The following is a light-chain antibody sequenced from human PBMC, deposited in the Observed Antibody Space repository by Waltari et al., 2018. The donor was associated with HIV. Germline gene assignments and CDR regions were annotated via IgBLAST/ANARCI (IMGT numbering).Light chain of an antibody. CDR2: DAV. CDR1: QDIYNS. V-gene: IGKV1-33*01. CDR3: QQYDNLPTLT. Sequence: DIQMTQSPASLSAPVGERVTITSQASQDIYNSLTWYQHKPGKAPQLLIYDAVILKRGVSSRCSGSGSGTDFSFAISGLQPEDFATYFCQQYDNLPTLTFGAGTKVEIK. J-gene: IGKJ4*01.